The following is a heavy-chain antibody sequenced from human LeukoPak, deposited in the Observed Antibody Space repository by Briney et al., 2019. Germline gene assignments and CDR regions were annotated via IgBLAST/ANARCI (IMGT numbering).Heavy chain of an antibody. D-gene: IGHD4-17*01. J-gene: IGHJ4*02. V-gene: IGHV6-1*01. Sequence: SQTLSLTCAISGDIVSSNSAGWNWIRLSPSRGLEWLGMTYYRSKWYNDYAVSVKSRITINPDTSKNQFSLQLNSVTPEDTAVYYCARYWDQDYGDDGYYFDYWGQGTLVTVSS. CDR1: GDIVSSNSAG. CDR2: TYYRSKWYN. CDR3: ARYWDQDYGDDGYYFDY.